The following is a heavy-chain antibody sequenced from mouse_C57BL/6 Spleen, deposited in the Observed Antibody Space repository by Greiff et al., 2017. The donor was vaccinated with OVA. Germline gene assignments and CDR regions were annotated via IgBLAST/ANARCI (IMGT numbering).Heavy chain of an antibody. CDR1: GYSFTSYY. CDR2: IYPGSGNT. V-gene: IGHV1-66*01. CDR3: ARDELGRDFDY. D-gene: IGHD4-1*01. Sequence: QVQLKESGPELVKPGASVKISCKASGYSFTSYYIHWVKQRPGQGLEWIGWIYPGSGNTKYNEKFKGKATLTADTSSSTAYMQLSSLTSEDSAVYYCARDELGRDFDYWGQGTTLTVSS. J-gene: IGHJ2*01.